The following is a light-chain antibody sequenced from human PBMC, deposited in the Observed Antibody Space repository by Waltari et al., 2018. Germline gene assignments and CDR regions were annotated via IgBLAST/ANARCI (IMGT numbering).Light chain of an antibody. V-gene: IGKV2-40*01. CDR1: QSLLHSNGNTY. J-gene: IGKJ3*01. CDR3: VQAIAFPFT. CDR2: GGS. Sequence: DIVMTQTPLSLPTTPGEPASISSRSSQSLLHSNGNTYLHWYLQKPGQSPQLLIYGGSNRASGVPDRFSGSGSGTDFTLKISKVEAEDVGVYYCVQAIAFPFTFGPGTKLDIK.